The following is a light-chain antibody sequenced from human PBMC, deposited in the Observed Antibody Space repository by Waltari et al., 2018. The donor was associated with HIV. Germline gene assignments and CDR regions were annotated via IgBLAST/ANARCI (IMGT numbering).Light chain of an antibody. CDR1: QNIGPY. CDR3: QQTYSSRT. J-gene: IGKJ1*01. V-gene: IGKV1-39*01. CDR2: TAS. Sequence: DIRMTQSPLSLCASVGVRVIIACRASQNIGPYLNWYQQKPGNAPKLLTYTASTLQSGVPSRFSGGGSGADFTLTIHNLQPEDIATYYCQQTYSSRTFGQGTKGEIK.